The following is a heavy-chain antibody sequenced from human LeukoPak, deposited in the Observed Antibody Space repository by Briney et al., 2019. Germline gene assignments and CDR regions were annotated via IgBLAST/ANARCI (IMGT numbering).Heavy chain of an antibody. CDR1: GFTFSSYS. V-gene: IGHV3-21*01. J-gene: IGHJ4*02. CDR2: ISSSSYI. Sequence: PGGSLRLSCAASGFTFSSYSMNWVRQAPGKGLEWVSSISSSSYIYYADSVKGRFTISRDNAKNSLYLQMNSLRAEDTAVYYCARERSSGWYGYWGQGTLVTVSS. CDR3: ARERSSGWYGY. D-gene: IGHD6-19*01.